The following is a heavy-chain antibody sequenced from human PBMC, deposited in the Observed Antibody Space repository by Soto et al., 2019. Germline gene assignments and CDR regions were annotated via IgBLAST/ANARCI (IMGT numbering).Heavy chain of an antibody. Sequence: QVQLVQSGAEVKKPGASVKVSCKASGYTFTTYAIHWVRQAPGQRPEWMGWINADNGHTRYSQKLEGRVTITRDTCATTAYMELSSLRSDDTAVYYCATDPHYYDTTGYCLDNWGQGTLVTVSS. D-gene: IGHD3-22*01. J-gene: IGHJ4*02. V-gene: IGHV1-3*01. CDR1: GYTFTTYA. CDR3: ATDPHYYDTTGYCLDN. CDR2: INADNGHT.